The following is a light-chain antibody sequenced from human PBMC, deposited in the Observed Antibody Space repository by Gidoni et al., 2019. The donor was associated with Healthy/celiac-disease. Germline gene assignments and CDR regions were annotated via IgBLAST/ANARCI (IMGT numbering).Light chain of an antibody. CDR3: QAWDSSTVV. CDR1: KLGAKY. CDR2: QAS. Sequence: SYELTQPPSVSVSPGQTASITCAGDKLGAKYACWYQQKPGQSPVLVIYQASKRPSGIPERFSGSNSGNTATLTIRGTQAMDESDYYCQAWDSSTVVFGGGTKLTVL. V-gene: IGLV3-1*01. J-gene: IGLJ2*01.